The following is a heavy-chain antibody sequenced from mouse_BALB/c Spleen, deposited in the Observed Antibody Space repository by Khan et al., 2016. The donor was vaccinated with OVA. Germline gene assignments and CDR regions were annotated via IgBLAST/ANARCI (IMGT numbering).Heavy chain of an antibody. CDR2: LDPFNGST. V-gene: IGHV1S135*01. J-gene: IGHJ3*01. D-gene: IGHD2-4*01. CDR3: ARNGITTWFAC. Sequence: EVQLQESGPELMKPGASVKMSCKASDSSFTDYYMHWMKQSHGKSLEWIGYLDPFNGSTTFNQKFKGKATLTVDKSSSTAYMHLNSLTSEDSAVYYCARNGITTWFACWGQGTLVTVTA. CDR1: DSSFTDYY.